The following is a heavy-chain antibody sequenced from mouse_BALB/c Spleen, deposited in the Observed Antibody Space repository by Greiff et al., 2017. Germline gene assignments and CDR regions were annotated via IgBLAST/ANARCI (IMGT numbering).Heavy chain of an antibody. J-gene: IGHJ2*01. Sequence: QVQLQQPGAELVMPGASVKMSCKASGYTFTDYWMHWVKQRPGQGLEWIGAIDTSDSYTSYNQKFKGKATLTVDESSSTAYMQLSSLTSEDSAVYYCARRGGNLRGFDYWGQGTTRTVAS. CDR1: GYTFTDYW. V-gene: IGHV1-69*01. CDR2: IDTSDSYT. D-gene: IGHD2-1*01. CDR3: ARRGGNLRGFDY.